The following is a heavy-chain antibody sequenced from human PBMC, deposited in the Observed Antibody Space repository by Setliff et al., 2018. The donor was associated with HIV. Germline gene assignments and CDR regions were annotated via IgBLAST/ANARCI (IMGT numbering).Heavy chain of an antibody. V-gene: IGHV3-48*03. J-gene: IGHJ4*02. D-gene: IGHD3-10*01. CDR3: ARIEASYYFDT. CDR2: IGSIGSGGAT. CDR1: GFTFGSYE. Sequence: GGSLRLSCVASGFTFGSYEMNWVRQAPGKGLEWVSNIGSIGSGGATHYADSVKGRFTISRDNAKNSVYLQMNSLRAEDTAVYYCARIEASYYFDTWGQGTLVTISS.